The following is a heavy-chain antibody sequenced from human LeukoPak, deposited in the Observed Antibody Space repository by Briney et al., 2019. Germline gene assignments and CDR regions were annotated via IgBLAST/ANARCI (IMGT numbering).Heavy chain of an antibody. CDR2: MFHTGST. CDR1: GGSIIPYY. V-gene: IGHV4-38-2*02. CDR3: ARATYSSGPFGY. Sequence: SETLSLTCTVSGGSIIPYYWGWIRQPPGKGLEWIGSMFHTGSTYYNPSLKSRVTMSVDTSKNQVSLKLSSVTAADTAVYYCARATYSSGPFGYWGQGTLVTVSS. D-gene: IGHD6-19*01. J-gene: IGHJ4*02.